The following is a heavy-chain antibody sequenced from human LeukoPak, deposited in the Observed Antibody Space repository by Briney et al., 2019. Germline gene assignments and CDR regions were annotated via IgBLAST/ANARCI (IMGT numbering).Heavy chain of an antibody. CDR3: AADRERDPSVYYLV. Sequence: PGGSLRLSCAASGFIFSDYAMSWVRQAPGKGLEWVSTISDNGGGTYYADSVEGRFTISRDSSKNTLFLQMNSLRAEDSAVYYCAADRERDPSVYYLVGGQGTLITVSS. J-gene: IGHJ4*02. CDR2: ISDNGGGT. CDR1: GFIFSDYA. V-gene: IGHV3-23*01. D-gene: IGHD3-22*01.